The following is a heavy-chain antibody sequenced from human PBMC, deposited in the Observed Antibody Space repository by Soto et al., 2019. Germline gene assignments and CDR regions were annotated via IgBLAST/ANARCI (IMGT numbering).Heavy chain of an antibody. J-gene: IGHJ4*02. V-gene: IGHV4-34*01. D-gene: IGHD3-22*01. Sequence: PSETLSLTCAVYGGSFSGYYWSWIRQPPGKGLEWIGEINHSGSTNYNPSLKSRVTISVDTSKNQFSLKLSSVTAADTAVYYCARTGNYYDSSGYLHWGQGTLVTVS. CDR1: GGSFSGYY. CDR2: INHSGST. CDR3: ARTGNYYDSSGYLH.